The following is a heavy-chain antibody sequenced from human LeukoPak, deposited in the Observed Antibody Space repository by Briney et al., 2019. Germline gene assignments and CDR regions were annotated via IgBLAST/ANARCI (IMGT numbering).Heavy chain of an antibody. CDR3: ATFYGDYLSPTD. J-gene: IGHJ4*02. Sequence: GGSLRLSCAASGFTFSSYAMHWVRQAPGKGLEWVAVISYDGSNKYYADSVKGRFTISRDNSKNTLYLQMNSLRAEDTAVYYCATFYGDYLSPTDWGQGTLVTVSS. V-gene: IGHV3-30*04. CDR1: GFTFSSYA. CDR2: ISYDGSNK. D-gene: IGHD4-17*01.